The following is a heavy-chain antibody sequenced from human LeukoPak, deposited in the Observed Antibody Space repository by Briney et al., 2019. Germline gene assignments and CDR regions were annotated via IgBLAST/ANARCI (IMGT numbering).Heavy chain of an antibody. J-gene: IGHJ6*02. CDR3: ASGGPSLSGSYGPYYYYGMDV. D-gene: IGHD1-26*01. V-gene: IGHV1-2*02. Sequence: ASVKVSCKASGYTFTGYYMHWVRQAPGQGLEWMGWINPNSGGTNYAQKFQGRVTMTRDTSISTAYMELSRLRSDDTAVYYCASGGPSLSGSYGPYYYYGMDVWGQGTTVTVSS. CDR1: GYTFTGYY. CDR2: INPNSGGT.